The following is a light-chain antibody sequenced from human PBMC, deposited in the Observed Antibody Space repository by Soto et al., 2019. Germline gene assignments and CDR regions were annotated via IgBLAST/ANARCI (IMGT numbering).Light chain of an antibody. Sequence: QSALTQPASVSGSPGQSITISCTGTSSDVGSYNLVSWYQQHPGKAPKLMIYEVSKRPSGVSNRFSGSKSGNTASLTISGLQAEDEADYYCSSYAGSSTVFGGGTQLTVL. CDR2: EVS. CDR1: SSDVGSYNL. V-gene: IGLV2-23*02. CDR3: SSYAGSSTV. J-gene: IGLJ2*01.